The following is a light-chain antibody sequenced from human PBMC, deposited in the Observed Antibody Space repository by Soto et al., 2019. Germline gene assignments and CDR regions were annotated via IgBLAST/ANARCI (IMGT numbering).Light chain of an antibody. Sequence: EIVMTQSPATLSVSPGERATLSCRASQSVSSNLAWYQQKPGQAPRLLIYGASTRATGIPARFSGSGSGTEFTLTISSLQSEDFAVYYCRQYNNWLPLTFGPGPKGDIK. CDR1: QSVSSN. CDR3: RQYNNWLPLT. CDR2: GAS. V-gene: IGKV3-15*01. J-gene: IGKJ3*01.